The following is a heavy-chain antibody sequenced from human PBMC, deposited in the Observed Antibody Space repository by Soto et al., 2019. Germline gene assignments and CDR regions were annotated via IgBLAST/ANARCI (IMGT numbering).Heavy chain of an antibody. CDR3: ARGHTHYVWGSGGLDV. Sequence: QVQLVQSGAEVKKPGASVKVSCKASGYTFTSYDINWVRQATGQGLEWMGWMNPNSGNTGYAQKFQGRVTMTRNTSIRTAYMELSSLRSEDTAVYYCARGHTHYVWGSGGLDVWGKGTTVTVSS. CDR1: GYTFTSYD. V-gene: IGHV1-8*01. J-gene: IGHJ6*04. CDR2: MNPNSGNT. D-gene: IGHD3-16*01.